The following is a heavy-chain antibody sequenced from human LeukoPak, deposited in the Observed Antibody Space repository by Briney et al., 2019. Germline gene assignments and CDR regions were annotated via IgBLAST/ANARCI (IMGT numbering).Heavy chain of an antibody. Sequence: ASVKVSCKASGYTFTSYGISWVRQAPGQGLEWMGWISAYNGNTNYAQKLQGRVTMTTDTSTSTAYMELRSLRSDDTAVYYCARDSITMVRGVIITYYYYYGMDVWGQGTTVTVSS. CDR1: GYTFTSYG. CDR2: ISAYNGNT. J-gene: IGHJ6*02. D-gene: IGHD3-10*01. CDR3: ARDSITMVRGVIITYYYYYGMDV. V-gene: IGHV1-18*01.